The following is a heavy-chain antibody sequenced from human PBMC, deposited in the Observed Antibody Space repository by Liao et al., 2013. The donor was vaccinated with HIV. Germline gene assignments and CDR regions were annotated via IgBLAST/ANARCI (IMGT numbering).Heavy chain of an antibody. CDR3: ARAGGXGYPTGYYYYYYMDV. Sequence: QVQLQESGPGLVKPSETLSLTCTVSGGSISSYYWSWIRQPAGKGLEWIGRIYTSGSTNYNPSLKSRVTMSVDTSKNQFSLKLSSVTAADTAVYYCARAGGXGYPTGYYYYYYMDVWGKGTNGHRLL. CDR2: IYTSGST. D-gene: IGHD5-24*01. CDR1: GGSISSYY. V-gene: IGHV4-4*07. J-gene: IGHJ6*03.